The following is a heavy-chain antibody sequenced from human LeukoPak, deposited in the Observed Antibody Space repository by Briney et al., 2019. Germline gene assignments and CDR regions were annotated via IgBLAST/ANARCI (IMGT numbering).Heavy chain of an antibody. CDR3: ARLKNLVGLSRFDI. V-gene: IGHV4-59*08. CDR1: GGSISSYY. Sequence: SETLSLTCTVSGGSISSYYWSWIRQPPGKGLEWIGYIYYSGSTSYNPSLKSRVTISVDTSKNQFSLKLSSVTAADTAVYYCARLKNLVGLSRFDIWGQGTMVTVSS. CDR2: IYYSGST. J-gene: IGHJ3*02. D-gene: IGHD1-26*01.